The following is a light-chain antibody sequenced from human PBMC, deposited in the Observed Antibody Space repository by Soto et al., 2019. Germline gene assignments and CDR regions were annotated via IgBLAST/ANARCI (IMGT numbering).Light chain of an antibody. CDR1: QSVSSSY. CDR2: GAS. J-gene: IGKJ2*01. CDR3: QQYGSSPPYT. V-gene: IGKV3-20*01. Sequence: EIVLTQSPGTLSLSTGERATLSCRASQSVSSSYLAWYQQKPGQAPRLLIYGASSRATGIPDRFSGSGSGTDFTLTISRLVPEDFAVYYCQQYGSSPPYTFGQGTKLEIK.